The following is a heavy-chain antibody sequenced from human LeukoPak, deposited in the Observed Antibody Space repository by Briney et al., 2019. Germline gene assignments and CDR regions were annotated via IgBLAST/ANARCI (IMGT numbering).Heavy chain of an antibody. V-gene: IGHV3-53*01. Sequence: PGGSLRLSCAAYGFTVSSNYMSWVRQAPGKELEWVSVIYSGGSTYYADSVKGRFTISRDNSKNTLYLQMNSLRAEDTAVYYCARDWGDGYTSDAFDIWGQGTMVTVSS. J-gene: IGHJ3*02. D-gene: IGHD5-24*01. CDR1: GFTVSSNY. CDR3: ARDWGDGYTSDAFDI. CDR2: IYSGGST.